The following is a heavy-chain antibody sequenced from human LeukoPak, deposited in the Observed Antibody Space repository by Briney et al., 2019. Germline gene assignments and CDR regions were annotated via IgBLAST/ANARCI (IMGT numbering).Heavy chain of an antibody. V-gene: IGHV3-74*03. J-gene: IGHJ4*02. CDR1: GFTFSDYW. D-gene: IGHD3-16*01. Sequence: GGSLRLSCAVSGFTFSDYWMYWVRQPPGEGLVWISNINEYGTTTYADSVKGRFTVSRDNAKNILYLQMNSLRAEDTAVYFCARVRGSNWGQGTLVTVSS. CDR2: INEYGTT. CDR3: ARVRGSN.